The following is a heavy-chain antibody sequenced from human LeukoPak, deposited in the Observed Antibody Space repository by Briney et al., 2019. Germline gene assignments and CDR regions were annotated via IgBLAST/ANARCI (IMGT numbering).Heavy chain of an antibody. CDR2: INSDGSST. Sequence: GGSLRLSCAASGFTFSSYWMHWVRQAPGKGLVWVSRINSDGSSTSYADSVKGRFTISRDNAKNTLYLQMNSLRAEDTAVYYCAGQAGASSASYYYYYMDVWGKGTTVTVSS. CDR1: GFTFSSYW. CDR3: AGQAGASSASYYYYYMDV. D-gene: IGHD1-26*01. J-gene: IGHJ6*03. V-gene: IGHV3-74*01.